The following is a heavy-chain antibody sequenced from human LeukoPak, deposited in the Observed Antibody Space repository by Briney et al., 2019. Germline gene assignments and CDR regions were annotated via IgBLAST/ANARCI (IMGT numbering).Heavy chain of an antibody. CDR2: IYTSGST. V-gene: IGHV4-4*07. J-gene: IGHJ4*02. CDR3: ARVAGWYSSGWYFDY. D-gene: IGHD5-18*01. Sequence: SETLSLTCTVSGGSISSYYWSWLRQPAGKGLEWIGRIYTSGSTDYNPSLTSRVTMSVDTSKNQFALKLSSVTAADTAVYYCARVAGWYSSGWYFDYWGQGALVTVSS. CDR1: GGSISSYY.